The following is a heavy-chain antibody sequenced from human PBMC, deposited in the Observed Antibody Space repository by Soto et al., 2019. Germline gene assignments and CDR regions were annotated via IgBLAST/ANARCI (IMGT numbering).Heavy chain of an antibody. CDR3: AKDKGRSLTGGMDV. D-gene: IGHD3-9*01. CDR2: MSFDGNSK. Sequence: WWSLRLSCAASGFTCSSFGMHWFRQAPGKGLEWVAVMSFDGNSKYYADSMKGRFIISRDNSKNTLYLEMSSLRAEDTAVYYCAKDKGRSLTGGMDVWGQGTTVTVSS. V-gene: IGHV3-30*18. J-gene: IGHJ6*02. CDR1: GFTCSSFG.